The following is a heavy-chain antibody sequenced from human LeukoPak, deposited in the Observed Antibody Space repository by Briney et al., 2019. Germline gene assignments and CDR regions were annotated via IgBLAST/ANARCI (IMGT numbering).Heavy chain of an antibody. CDR3: ARVPSDSSGYYVYYYYYYRGV. D-gene: IGHD3-22*01. CDR1: GFTFSSFW. Sequence: PGGSLRLSCAASGFTFSSFWMSWVPHAPGKGLEWGANITQDGSEKYYVDSVKCRFTISRDNAKNSLYLQMNSMRAEDTAVYYCARVPSDSSGYYVYYYYYYRGVWCKGTTVIVSS. V-gene: IGHV3-7*01. J-gene: IGHJ6*03. CDR2: ITQDGSEK.